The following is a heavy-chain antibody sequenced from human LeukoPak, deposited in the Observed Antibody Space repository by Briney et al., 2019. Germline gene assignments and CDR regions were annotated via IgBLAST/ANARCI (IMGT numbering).Heavy chain of an antibody. V-gene: IGHV1-69*01. D-gene: IGHD6-13*01. CDR1: GGTFSSYA. Sequence: GSSVKVSCKASGGTFSSYAISWVRQAPGQGLEWMGGIIPIFGTANYAQKFQGRVTITADESTSTAYMELSSLRSEDTAVYYCARESDIAAAGGGFDYWGQGTLVTVSS. CDR3: ARESDIAAAGGGFDY. J-gene: IGHJ4*02. CDR2: IIPIFGTA.